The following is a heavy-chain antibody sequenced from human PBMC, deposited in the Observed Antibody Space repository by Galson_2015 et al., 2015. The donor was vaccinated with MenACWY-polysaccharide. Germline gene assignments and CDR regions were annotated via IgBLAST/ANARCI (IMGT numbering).Heavy chain of an antibody. CDR2: IRYDGSNK. CDR1: GFTFSSYG. D-gene: IGHD6-13*01. V-gene: IGHV3-30*02. CDR3: AKDPGSPAAENWFDP. J-gene: IGHJ5*02. Sequence: SLRLSCAASGFTFSSYGMHWVRQAPGEGLEWVAFIRYDGSNKYYADSVKGRFTISRDNSKNTLYLQMNSLRAEDTAVYYCAKDPGSPAAENWFDPWGQGTLVTVSS.